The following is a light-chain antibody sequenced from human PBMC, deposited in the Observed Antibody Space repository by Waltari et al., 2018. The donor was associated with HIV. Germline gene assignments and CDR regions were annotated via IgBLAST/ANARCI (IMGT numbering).Light chain of an antibody. CDR1: SSDVGGYNY. CDR2: EVT. CDR3: SSHVGSIIGV. V-gene: IGLV2-8*01. J-gene: IGLJ1*01. Sequence: QSALTQPPSASGSPGQSVTISCTGTSSDVGGYNYVSWYQQYPGKAPKLIIYEVTKRPSGVSDRFFGSKSGNTASLTVSGLQAEDEADYYCSSHVGSIIGVFGTGTRVTVL.